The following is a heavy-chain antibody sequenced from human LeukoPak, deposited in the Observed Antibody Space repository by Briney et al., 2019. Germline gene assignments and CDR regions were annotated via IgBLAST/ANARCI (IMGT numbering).Heavy chain of an antibody. J-gene: IGHJ3*02. D-gene: IGHD3-22*01. CDR1: GYTFTGHY. CDR2: IHPNTGGT. Sequence: GASVTVSFKASGYTFTGHYIHWVRQAPGQGLEWMGWIHPNTGGTKYAQKFQGRVTITRDTSSSTAYMELSSLRSADTAVYYCASEYKYDSSGANAFDIWGQGTMVTVSS. CDR3: ASEYKYDSSGANAFDI. V-gene: IGHV1-2*02.